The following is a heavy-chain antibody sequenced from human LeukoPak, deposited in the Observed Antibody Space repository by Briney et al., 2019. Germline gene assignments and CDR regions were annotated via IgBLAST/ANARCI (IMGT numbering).Heavy chain of an antibody. Sequence: GGSLRLSCAASGSTFSSYAMSWVRQAPGKGLEWVSAISGSGGSTYYADSVKGRFTISRDNSKNTLYLQMNSLRAEDTAVYYCAKYEGLLWFGELLHYWGQGTLVTVSS. CDR1: GSTFSSYA. D-gene: IGHD3-10*01. V-gene: IGHV3-23*01. CDR3: AKYEGLLWFGELLHY. J-gene: IGHJ4*02. CDR2: ISGSGGST.